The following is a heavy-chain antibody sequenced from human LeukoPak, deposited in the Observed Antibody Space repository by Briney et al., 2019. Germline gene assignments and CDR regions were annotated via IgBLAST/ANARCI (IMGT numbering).Heavy chain of an antibody. D-gene: IGHD6-19*01. J-gene: IGHJ5*02. Sequence: ASVKVSCKASGYTFTSYGISWVRQAPGQGLEWMGWISAYNGNTNYAQKLQGRVTMTTDTSTSTAYMELSSLRSEDTAVYYCARAYSSGWIFWFDPWGQGTLVTVSS. CDR1: GYTFTSYG. CDR2: ISAYNGNT. CDR3: ARAYSSGWIFWFDP. V-gene: IGHV1-18*01.